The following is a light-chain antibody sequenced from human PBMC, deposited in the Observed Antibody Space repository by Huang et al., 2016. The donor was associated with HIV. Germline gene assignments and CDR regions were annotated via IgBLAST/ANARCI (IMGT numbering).Light chain of an antibody. CDR1: AGVSNN. Sequence: IVMTQSPATLSVSPGERATLSCRASAGVSNNVAWYQQRPGQTPRLLIHGASTRHTGIPAKFSGRGSGTEFTLTITSLQPEDSAVYYCQQYNNLPPWTFGPGTQVEI. CDR2: GAS. J-gene: IGKJ1*01. V-gene: IGKV3D-15*01. CDR3: QQYNNLPPWT.